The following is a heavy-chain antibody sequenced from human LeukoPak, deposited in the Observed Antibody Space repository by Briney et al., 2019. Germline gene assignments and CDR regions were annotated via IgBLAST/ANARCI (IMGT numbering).Heavy chain of an antibody. CDR3: ARETSSRYFDY. J-gene: IGHJ4*02. Sequence: ASVNVSCKTSGYTFTNYDINWVRQATGQGLEWMGWINPKSGRTGYAQKFQGRVTITRNTSISTAYMELSSLRSEDTAVYYCARETSSRYFDYWGQGTLLTVSS. V-gene: IGHV1-8*03. CDR2: INPKSGRT. CDR1: GYTFTNYD.